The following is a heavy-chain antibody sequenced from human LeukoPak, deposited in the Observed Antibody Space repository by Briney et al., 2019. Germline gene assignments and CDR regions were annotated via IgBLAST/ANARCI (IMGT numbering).Heavy chain of an antibody. CDR2: IYHSGST. CDR1: GGSISSSNW. D-gene: IGHD3-22*01. J-gene: IGHJ6*02. V-gene: IGHV4-4*02. Sequence: SETLSLTRAVSGGSISSSNWWSWVRQPPGKGLEWIGEIYHSGSTNYNPSLKSRVTISVDKSKNQFSLKLSSVTAADTAVYYCARERGRVSSGYLAYGMDVWGQGTTVTVSS. CDR3: ARERGRVSSGYLAYGMDV.